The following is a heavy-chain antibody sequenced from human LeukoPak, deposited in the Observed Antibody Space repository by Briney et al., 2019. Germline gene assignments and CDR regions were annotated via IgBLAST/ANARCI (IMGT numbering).Heavy chain of an antibody. D-gene: IGHD6-13*01. V-gene: IGHV3-30-3*01. CDR2: ISYDGSNK. CDR3: ARSVQQLAYYFDY. Sequence: PGGSLRLSCAASGFTFSSYAMRWVRQAPGKGLEWVAVISYDGSNKYYADSVKGRFTISRDNSKNTLYLQMNSLRAEDTAVYYCARSVQQLAYYFDYWGQGTLVTVSS. J-gene: IGHJ4*02. CDR1: GFTFSSYA.